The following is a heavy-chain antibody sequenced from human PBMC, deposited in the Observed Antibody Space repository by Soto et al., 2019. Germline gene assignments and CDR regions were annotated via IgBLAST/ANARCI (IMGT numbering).Heavy chain of an antibody. J-gene: IGHJ4*02. CDR3: ARGRTRYYFDY. V-gene: IGHV4-59*01. CDR1: GGSIGSSF. Sequence: PSETLSLTCTVSGGSIGSSFWSWVRQPPGRGLEWFGYIYDSGNTNYNPSLKSRVSISIDTSKNQFSLKLSSVTAADTAVYYCARGRTRYYFDYWGQGTLVTVSS. CDR2: IYDSGNT.